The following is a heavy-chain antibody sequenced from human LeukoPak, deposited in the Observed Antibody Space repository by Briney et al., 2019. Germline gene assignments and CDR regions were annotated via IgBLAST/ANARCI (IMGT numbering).Heavy chain of an antibody. CDR2: INHSGST. Sequence: SETLSLTCAVYGGSFSGYYWSWIRQPPGKGLEWIGEINHSGSTNYSPSLKSRVTISVDTSKNQFSLKLSSVTAADTAVYYCARLARLVYFDYWGQGTLVTVSS. J-gene: IGHJ4*02. CDR1: GGSFSGYY. V-gene: IGHV4-34*01. CDR3: ARLARLVYFDY. D-gene: IGHD6-19*01.